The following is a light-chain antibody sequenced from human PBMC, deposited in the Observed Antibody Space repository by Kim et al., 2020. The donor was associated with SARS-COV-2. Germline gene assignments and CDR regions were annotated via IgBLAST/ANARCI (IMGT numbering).Light chain of an antibody. V-gene: IGKV4-1*01. CDR3: QQYYGTPYT. CDR2: WAS. Sequence: DIVMTQSPDSLAVCLGERATIDCKSSQTILYSSNNKNYLSWYQKKPGQPPKLLIYWASTRESGVPDRFSGSGSGTDFTLTISSLQAEDVAVYYCQQYYGTPYTFGQGTKLEIK. CDR1: QTILYSSNNKNY. J-gene: IGKJ2*01.